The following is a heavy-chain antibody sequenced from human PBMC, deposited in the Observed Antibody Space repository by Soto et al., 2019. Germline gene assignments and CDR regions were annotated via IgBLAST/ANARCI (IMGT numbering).Heavy chain of an antibody. J-gene: IGHJ4*02. CDR2: INHSGST. D-gene: IGHD3-10*01. Sequence: PSETLSLTCAVYGGSFRGYYWSWIRQPPGKGLEWIGEINHSGSTNYNPSLKSRVTISVDTSKNQFSLKLSPVTAADTAVYYCARGLPMVRGVSPYYFDYWGQGTLVTVSS. CDR3: ARGLPMVRGVSPYYFDY. V-gene: IGHV4-34*01. CDR1: GGSFRGYY.